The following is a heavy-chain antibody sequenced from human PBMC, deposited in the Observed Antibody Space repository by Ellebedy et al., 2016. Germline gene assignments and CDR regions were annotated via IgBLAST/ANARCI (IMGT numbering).Heavy chain of an antibody. D-gene: IGHD2-8*01. V-gene: IGHV4-61*08. CDR1: GGSISSGGYY. CDR2: IYYSGST. Sequence: SETLSLTXTVSGGSISSGGYYWSWIRQPPGKGLEWIGYIYYSGSTNYNPSLKSRVTISVDTSKNQFSLKLSSVTASDTAVYYCARHSRMARPFDYWGQGTLVTVSS. J-gene: IGHJ4*02. CDR3: ARHSRMARPFDY.